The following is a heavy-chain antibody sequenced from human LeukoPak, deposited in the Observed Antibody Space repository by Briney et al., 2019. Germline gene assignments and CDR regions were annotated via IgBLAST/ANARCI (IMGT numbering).Heavy chain of an antibody. J-gene: IGHJ4*02. Sequence: GGSLRLSCAASGLTFSSHTMSWVRQAPGKGLEWVSSISSSSSYIYYADSVKGGFTISRDNAKNSLYLQMNSLRAEDTAVYYCARDDVYGSGSYLWGQGTLVTVSS. CDR1: GLTFSSHT. CDR2: ISSSSSYI. V-gene: IGHV3-21*01. CDR3: ARDDVYGSGSYL. D-gene: IGHD3-10*01.